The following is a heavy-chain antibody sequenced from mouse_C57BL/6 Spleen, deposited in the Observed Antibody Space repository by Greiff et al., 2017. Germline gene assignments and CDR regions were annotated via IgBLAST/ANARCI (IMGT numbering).Heavy chain of an antibody. V-gene: IGHV1-54*01. J-gene: IGHJ2*01. Sequence: QVQLQQSGAELVRPGTSVKVSCKASGYAFTNYLIEWVKQRPGQGLEWIGVINPGSGGTNYNEKFKGKATLTADKSSSTAYMQLSSLTSEDSAVYYCTRGGYYSPYFDYWGQGTTLTVSS. CDR3: TRGGYYSPYFDY. D-gene: IGHD2-3*01. CDR1: GYAFTNYL. CDR2: INPGSGGT.